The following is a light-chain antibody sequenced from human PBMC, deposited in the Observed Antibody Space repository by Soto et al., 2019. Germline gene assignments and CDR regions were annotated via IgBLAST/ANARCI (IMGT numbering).Light chain of an antibody. CDR2: LGS. CDR1: QGLLHSNGYTY. CDR3: MQALQAPLT. J-gene: IGKJ4*01. V-gene: IGKV2-28*01. Sequence: DIVMTQSPLSLPVTPGEPASISCRSSQGLLHSNGYTYLDWYLQKPGQSPQLLIYLGSNRASGVPDRFSGSGSGTDFTLKISRVEAEDVGVYYCMQALQAPLTFGGGTKVDIX.